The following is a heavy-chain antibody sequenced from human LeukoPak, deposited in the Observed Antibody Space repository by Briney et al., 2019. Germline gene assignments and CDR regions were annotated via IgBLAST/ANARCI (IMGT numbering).Heavy chain of an antibody. D-gene: IGHD3-22*01. CDR3: ARGLYYYDSSGYYGDTFGI. CDR1: GFTFSSYD. Sequence: GGSLRLSCAASGFTFSSYDMHWVRQPTGKGLEWVSGIGTTGDTYYPGSVKGRFTISRENAKNALYLQMNILRAGDTAVYYCARGLYYYDSSGYYGDTFGIWGQGTMVIVSS. V-gene: IGHV3-13*04. J-gene: IGHJ3*02. CDR2: IGTTGDT.